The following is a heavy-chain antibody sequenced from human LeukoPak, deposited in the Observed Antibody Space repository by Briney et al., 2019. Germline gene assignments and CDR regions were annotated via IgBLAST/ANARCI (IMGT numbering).Heavy chain of an antibody. CDR3: ARALKYCSGGSCYPFWYFDL. J-gene: IGHJ2*01. V-gene: IGHV1-69*01. CDR2: IIPIFGTA. CDR1: GGTFSSYA. D-gene: IGHD2-15*01. Sequence: SVKVSCKASGGTFSSYAISWVRQAPGQGLEWMGGIIPIFGTANYAQKFQGRVTITADESTSTAYMELSRLRSEDTAVYYCARALKYCSGGSCYPFWYFDLWGRGTLVTVSS.